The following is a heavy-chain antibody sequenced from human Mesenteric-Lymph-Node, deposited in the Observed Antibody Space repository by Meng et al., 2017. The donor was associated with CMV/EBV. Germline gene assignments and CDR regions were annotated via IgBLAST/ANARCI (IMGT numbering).Heavy chain of an antibody. D-gene: IGHD6-19*01. CDR2: INSDGSST. CDR1: GFTFSSYW. V-gene: IGHV3-74*01. J-gene: IGHJ4*02. Sequence: GESLKISCAASGFTFSSYWMHWVRQAAGKGLMWVSRINSDGSSTSYADSVKGRFTISRDNAKNTLYLQMNSLRAEDTAVYYCARGRGSSGWYYIDFWGQGTLVTVSS. CDR3: ARGRGSSGWYYIDF.